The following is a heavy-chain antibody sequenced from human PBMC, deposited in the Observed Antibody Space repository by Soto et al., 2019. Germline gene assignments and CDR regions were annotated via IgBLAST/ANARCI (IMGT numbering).Heavy chain of an antibody. CDR3: ARDADSSGFHY. CDR2: IYPAGPT. CDR1: GFTVSGMF. J-gene: IGHJ4*02. V-gene: IGHV3-53*01. D-gene: IGHD6-19*01. Sequence: PGGSMRLSCAASGFTVSGMFMNWVRQAPGKGLEWVSVIYPAGPTYYADYVKGRFTISRDDSKNTLFRQLNNLRAEDTSVYYCARDADSSGFHYWGQGILVTVSS.